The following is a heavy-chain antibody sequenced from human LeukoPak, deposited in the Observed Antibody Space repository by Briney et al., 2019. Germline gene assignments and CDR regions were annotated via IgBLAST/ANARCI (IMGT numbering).Heavy chain of an antibody. CDR1: GFTVSSNS. V-gene: IGHV3-53*01. Sequence: GGSLRLSCTVSGFTVSSNSMSWVRQAPGKGLEWVSFIYSDNTHYSDSVKGRFTISRDNSKNTLYLQMNSLRAEDTAVYYCARVGVLRVRGAFNWFDPWGQGTLVTVSS. J-gene: IGHJ5*02. CDR2: IYSDNT. CDR3: ARVGVLRVRGAFNWFDP. D-gene: IGHD3-10*01.